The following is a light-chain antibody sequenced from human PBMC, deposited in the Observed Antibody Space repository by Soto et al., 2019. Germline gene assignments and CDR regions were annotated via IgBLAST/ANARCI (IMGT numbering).Light chain of an antibody. Sequence: DIQMTQSPSSLSASVGDRVTITCRASQSISSYLNWYQQKPGKAPKLLIYAASSLQSGVPSRFSGSGSGTDFTLTISSLQPEDFATYYCQQSYSTPVWTFGQGIKLEIK. CDR2: AAS. J-gene: IGKJ2*02. V-gene: IGKV1-39*01. CDR3: QQSYSTPVWT. CDR1: QSISSY.